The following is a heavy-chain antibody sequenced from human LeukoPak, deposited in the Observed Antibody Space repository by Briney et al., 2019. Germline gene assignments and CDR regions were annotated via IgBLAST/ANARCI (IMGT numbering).Heavy chain of an antibody. CDR2: IYSGGST. Sequence: GGSLRLSCAASGFIVSSNYMSWVRQAPGKGLEWVSLIYSGGSTYYADSVKGRFTISRHNSKNTLYLQMNSLRAEDTAVYYCASQYCSSTSCYGIPFDYWGQGTLVTVSS. D-gene: IGHD2-2*01. J-gene: IGHJ4*02. V-gene: IGHV3-53*01. CDR1: GFIVSSNY. CDR3: ASQYCSSTSCYGIPFDY.